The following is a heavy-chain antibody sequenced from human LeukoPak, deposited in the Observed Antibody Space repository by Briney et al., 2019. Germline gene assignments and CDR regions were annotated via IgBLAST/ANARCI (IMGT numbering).Heavy chain of an antibody. Sequence: PGGSLRLSCAASGFTFSSYSMNWARQAPGKGLEWVSYISSSSSTIYYADSVKGRFTISGDNAKNSLYLQMNSLRAEDTAVYYCARGIFGYYGSGPDYWGQGTLVTVSS. CDR1: GFTFSSYS. V-gene: IGHV3-48*01. CDR3: ARGIFGYYGSGPDY. CDR2: ISSSSSTI. D-gene: IGHD3-10*01. J-gene: IGHJ4*02.